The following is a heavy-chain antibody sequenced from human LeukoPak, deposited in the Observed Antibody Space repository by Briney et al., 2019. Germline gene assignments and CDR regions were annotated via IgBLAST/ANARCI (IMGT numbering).Heavy chain of an antibody. J-gene: IGHJ4*02. CDR1: GYTFSTYA. CDR2: ISVYRGNT. D-gene: IGHD3-22*01. Sequence: ASVKVSCKASGYTFSTYAITWVRQAPGQGLEWIGWISVYRGNTKFAQSFQGRVAMTTDTSTTTAYMELTSLRSDDTAVYFCARSKSNYDNSGYIPLDYWGQGTLVTVSS. CDR3: ARSKSNYDNSGYIPLDY. V-gene: IGHV1-18*01.